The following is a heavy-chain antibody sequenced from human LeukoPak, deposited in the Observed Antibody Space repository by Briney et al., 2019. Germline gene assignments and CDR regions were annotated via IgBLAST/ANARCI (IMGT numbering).Heavy chain of an antibody. D-gene: IGHD6-19*01. Sequence: PSETLSLTCAVSGVSFDDYYWSWVRQTPGKGLEWIGEINHSGYTNYNPSLKSRVTISVDTSKNQFSLKLSSVTAADTAVYYCARTDSSGWWGYWGQGTLVTVSS. J-gene: IGHJ4*02. CDR1: GVSFDDYY. CDR3: ARTDSSGWWGY. CDR2: INHSGYT. V-gene: IGHV4-34*01.